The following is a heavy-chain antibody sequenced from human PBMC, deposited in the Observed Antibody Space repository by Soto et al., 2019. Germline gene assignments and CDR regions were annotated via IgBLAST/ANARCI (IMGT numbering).Heavy chain of an antibody. Sequence: SVKVSCKASVGTFSTYAIDWVRQAPGQGLEWMGGIIPLFGTAKYAQNFQGRITITADESTNTAYMELRSLRSQDTAVYYCARGVHYDSSGYYYFYWGQGTLVTVSS. CDR1: VGTFSTYA. D-gene: IGHD3-22*01. CDR3: ARGVHYDSSGYYYFY. J-gene: IGHJ4*02. V-gene: IGHV1-69*13. CDR2: IIPLFGTA.